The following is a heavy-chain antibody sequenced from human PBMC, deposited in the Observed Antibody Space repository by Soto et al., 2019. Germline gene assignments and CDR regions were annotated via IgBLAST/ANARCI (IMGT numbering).Heavy chain of an antibody. V-gene: IGHV3-7*05. CDR2: IKQDGSEK. J-gene: IGHJ6*02. Sequence: PGGSLRLSCAASGFTFSSYWMSWVRQAPGKGLEWVANIKQDGSEKYYVDSVKGRFTISRDNAKNSLYLQMNSLRAEDTAVYYCARDNTYYDILTGYTHSGRYYYSGMDVWGQGTTVTVSS. CDR1: GFTFSSYW. D-gene: IGHD3-9*01. CDR3: ARDNTYYDILTGYTHSGRYYYSGMDV.